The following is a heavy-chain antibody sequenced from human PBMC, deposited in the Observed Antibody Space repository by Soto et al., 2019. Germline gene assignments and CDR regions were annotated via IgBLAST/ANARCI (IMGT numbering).Heavy chain of an antibody. CDR1: GFTFSTQA. CDR2: ISSSGDKT. CDR3: AKARGGSWYDFDY. V-gene: IGHV3-23*01. J-gene: IGHJ4*02. D-gene: IGHD6-13*01. Sequence: DVQLLESGGGLEQPGGSLRLPCAASGFTFSTQAMSWVRQAPGTGLEWVSFISSSGDKTYYAHSVKGRFTISRDNSKNTLYLQMNSLRGEDTAVYYCAKARGGSWYDFDYWGQGTLVTVSS.